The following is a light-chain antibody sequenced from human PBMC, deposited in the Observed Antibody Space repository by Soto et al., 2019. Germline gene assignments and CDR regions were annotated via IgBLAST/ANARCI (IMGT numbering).Light chain of an antibody. J-gene: IGKJ4*01. V-gene: IGKV3-15*01. Sequence: ETVMTQSPATLSVSPGERATLSSRASQSVSSNLAWYQQKPGQAPRLLIYGASTRATGIPARFSGSGSGTEFTLTISSLQSEDFAVYYCQQYNDWPPLTFGGGTKVEI. CDR2: GAS. CDR3: QQYNDWPPLT. CDR1: QSVSSN.